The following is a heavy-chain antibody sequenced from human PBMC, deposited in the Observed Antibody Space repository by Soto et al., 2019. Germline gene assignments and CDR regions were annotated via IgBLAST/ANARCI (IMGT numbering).Heavy chain of an antibody. Sequence: QVQLQESGPGLVKPSETLSLTCTVSGGSVSSGSYYWSWIRQPPGKGLEWIGYIFYTGSTNYKPSLHSRATISVDTSKNQCPPQLSAVTAADTAVYYGARTGGSGGNWFDPWGQGTLVTVSS. J-gene: IGHJ5*02. V-gene: IGHV4-61*01. CDR2: IFYTGST. D-gene: IGHD3-16*01. CDR1: GGSVSSGSYY. CDR3: ARTGGSGGNWFDP.